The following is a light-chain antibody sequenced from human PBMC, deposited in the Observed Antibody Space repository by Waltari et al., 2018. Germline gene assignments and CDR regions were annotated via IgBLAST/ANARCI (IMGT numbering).Light chain of an antibody. J-gene: IGLJ2*01. V-gene: IGLV2-8*01. CDR3: SSYAGHSTLV. CDR2: EFS. CDR1: SSDVGAYNS. Sequence: QSALTQPPSASGSLGQSVPISCTGASSDVGAYNSVSWYQQYPGKAPKLIIYEFSKRPLGVPDAFSGSKSGKTAALTVSGLQAEDEADERCSSYAGHSTLVFGGGTRLTVL.